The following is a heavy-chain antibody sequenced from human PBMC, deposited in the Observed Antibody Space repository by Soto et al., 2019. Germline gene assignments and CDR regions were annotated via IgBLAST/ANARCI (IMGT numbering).Heavy chain of an antibody. V-gene: IGHV5-10-1*01. CDR1: GYSFTSYW. CDR3: ARKYGSSSVSFDP. J-gene: IGHJ5*02. Sequence: GESLKISCKGSGYSFTSYWISWVRQMPGKGLEWMGRIDPSDSYTNYSPSFQGHVTISADKSISTAYLQWSSPKAPDTAMYYCARKYGSSSVSFDPWGQGTLVTVSS. D-gene: IGHD6-6*01. CDR2: IDPSDSYT.